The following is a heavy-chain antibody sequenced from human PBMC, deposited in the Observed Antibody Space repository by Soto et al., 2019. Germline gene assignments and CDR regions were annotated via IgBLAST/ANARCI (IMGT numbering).Heavy chain of an antibody. V-gene: IGHV1-18*01. J-gene: IGHJ4*01. D-gene: IGHD3-22*01. CDR2: ISGYTGNT. CDR3: ARAGHYYDISPLDY. CDR1: GYTFTRYG. Sequence: QVQLVQTGAEVKKPGASVKVSCKASGYTFTRYGITWVRQAPGQGLEWMGWISGYTGNTNYAEKLQGRVTMTTDTTTTTAYMELRSLRTDDTAVYYCARAGHYYDISPLDYWVAGTLVTVSS.